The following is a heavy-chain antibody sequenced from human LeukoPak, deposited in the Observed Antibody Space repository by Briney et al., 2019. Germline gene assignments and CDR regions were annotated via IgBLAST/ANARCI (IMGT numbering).Heavy chain of an antibody. CDR3: AKIFSNSWFSDY. Sequence: ASVKVSCKASGYTFTGYYMHWVRQAPGQGLEWMGWINPKTGGTNYAQKFQGRVTMTRDTSISTAYMELSRLRSDDTAVYYCAKIFSNSWFSDYWGQGTLVTVSS. CDR1: GYTFTGYY. V-gene: IGHV1-2*02. D-gene: IGHD6-13*01. J-gene: IGHJ4*02. CDR2: INPKTGGT.